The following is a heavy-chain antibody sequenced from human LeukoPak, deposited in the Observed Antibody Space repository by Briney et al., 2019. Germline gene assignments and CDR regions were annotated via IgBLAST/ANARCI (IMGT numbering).Heavy chain of an antibody. J-gene: IGHJ6*03. D-gene: IGHD3-9*01. CDR3: ARERITIFLPYYMDV. CDR2: ISGSGGNT. Sequence: PGGSLRLSCAAYGFTFSSYAMNWVRQAPGKGLEWVSAISGSGGNTYYADSVKGRFTISRDNAKNSLYLQMNSLRAEDTAVYYCARERITIFLPYYMDVWGKGTTVTVSS. V-gene: IGHV3-21*01. CDR1: GFTFSSYA.